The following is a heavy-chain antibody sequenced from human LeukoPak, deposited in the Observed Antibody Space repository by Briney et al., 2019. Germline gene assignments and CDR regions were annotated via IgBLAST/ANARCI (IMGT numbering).Heavy chain of an antibody. V-gene: IGHV3-30*02. J-gene: IGHJ4*02. CDR1: GFTFSSSA. Sequence: GGSPRLSCGASGFTFSSSAMHWVRQGPGKGLEWVAYIAHHGNNKYYADSVKGRFTISRDNSKGSLYLQMNSLRADDTAVYYCAKDGSWSCTDWGQGTLVRVSS. CDR3: AKDGSWSCTD. CDR2: IAHHGNNK. D-gene: IGHD2-8*02.